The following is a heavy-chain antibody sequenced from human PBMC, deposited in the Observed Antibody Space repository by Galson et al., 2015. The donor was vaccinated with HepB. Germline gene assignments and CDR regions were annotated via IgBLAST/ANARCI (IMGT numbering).Heavy chain of an antibody. CDR3: ATERRLGN. CDR2: IKEDGSEK. Sequence: SLRLSCAASGFTFSYYWMSWVRQAPGKGLEWVANIKEDGSEKYYVDSVKGRFTISRDDAKNSVYLQMNSLTAEDTAIYHCATERRLGNWGQGTLVTVSS. V-gene: IGHV3-7*01. CDR1: GFTFSYYW. D-gene: IGHD3-16*01. J-gene: IGHJ4*02.